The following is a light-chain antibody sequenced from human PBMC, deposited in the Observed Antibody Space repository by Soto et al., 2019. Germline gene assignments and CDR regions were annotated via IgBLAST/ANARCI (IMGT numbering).Light chain of an antibody. CDR2: EVN. V-gene: IGLV2-8*01. CDR1: SSDVGFFNY. J-gene: IGLJ1*01. CDR3: SSFVDGTSYV. Sequence: ARTQPPSGYGSPGQAVSISCTGTSSDVGFFNYVSWYQHHPGKVPKFLIYEVNKRPSGVPDRFSGSKSGNTASLTVSGLQPEDEAEYFCSSFVDGTSYVFGTGTKFT.